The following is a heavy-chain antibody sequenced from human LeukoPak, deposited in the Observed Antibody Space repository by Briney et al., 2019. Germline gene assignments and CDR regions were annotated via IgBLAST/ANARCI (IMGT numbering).Heavy chain of an antibody. V-gene: IGHV3-53*01. D-gene: IGHD6-19*01. CDR2: IYSGGST. CDR1: GFTVSSNY. Sequence: GGSLRLSCAASGFTVSSNYMSWVRRAPGKGLEWVSVIYSGGSTYYADSVKGRFTISRDNSKSTLYLQMNSLRAEDTAVYYCARDRGDSSGWYVGYYYGMDVWGQGTTVTVSS. J-gene: IGHJ6*02. CDR3: ARDRGDSSGWYVGYYYGMDV.